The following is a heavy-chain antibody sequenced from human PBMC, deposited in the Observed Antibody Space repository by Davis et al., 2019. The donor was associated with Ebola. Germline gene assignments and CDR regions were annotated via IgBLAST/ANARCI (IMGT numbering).Heavy chain of an antibody. D-gene: IGHD1-26*01. CDR3: ARPAVGATDAIDY. CDR2: IYHSGTT. Sequence: SETLSLTCTVSGGSISSSSYYWGWIRQPPGKGLEWIGSIYHSGTTNYNPSLKSRVTISVDTSKNQFSLKLSSVTAADTAVYYCARPAVGATDAIDYWGQGTLVTVSS. J-gene: IGHJ4*02. CDR1: GGSISSSSYY. V-gene: IGHV4-39*01.